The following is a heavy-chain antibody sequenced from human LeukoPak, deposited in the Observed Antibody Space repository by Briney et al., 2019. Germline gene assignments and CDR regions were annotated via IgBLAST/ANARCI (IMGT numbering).Heavy chain of an antibody. CDR1: GGSISDGGYY. Sequence: IPSQTLSLTCTVSGGSISDGGYYWSWIRQHPGRGLEWIGYIYYSGSTYYNPSLKSRVTISVDTSKNQFSLKLSSVTAADTAVYYCARGSQLYRNFDYWGQGTLVTVSS. V-gene: IGHV4-31*03. CDR3: ARGSQLYRNFDY. CDR2: IYYSGST. D-gene: IGHD2-15*01. J-gene: IGHJ4*02.